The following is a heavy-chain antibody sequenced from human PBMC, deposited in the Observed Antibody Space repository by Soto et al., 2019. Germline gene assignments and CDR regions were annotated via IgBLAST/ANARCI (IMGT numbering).Heavy chain of an antibody. CDR3: AKVFVFTIRKGFDY. CDR1: GFRFSDYS. D-gene: IGHD3-3*01. J-gene: IGHJ4*02. Sequence: PGGSLRLSCAASGFRFSDYSMNWVRQAPGRGLEWVSYISSSSFTIHYADSVEGRFAVSRDNAKNTLYLQMNSLRAEDTAVYYCAKVFVFTIRKGFDYLGLGNLVTVS. V-gene: IGHV3-48*01. CDR2: ISSSSFTI.